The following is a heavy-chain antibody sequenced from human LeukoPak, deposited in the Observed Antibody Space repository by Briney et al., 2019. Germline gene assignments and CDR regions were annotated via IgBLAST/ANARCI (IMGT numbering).Heavy chain of an antibody. CDR2: IYHSGST. J-gene: IGHJ6*03. CDR3: ARVDYAVFPLKYCMDV. Sequence: SETLSLTCAFSGGSINRSNSWSWVRQTPGKGLEWIGEIYHSGSTNYNPSLKSRVSISQDKSKNQFSLKVDSVTAADTAVYYCARVDYAVFPLKYCMDVWGKGTTVTVSS. V-gene: IGHV4-4*02. D-gene: IGHD4-17*01. CDR1: GGSINRSNS.